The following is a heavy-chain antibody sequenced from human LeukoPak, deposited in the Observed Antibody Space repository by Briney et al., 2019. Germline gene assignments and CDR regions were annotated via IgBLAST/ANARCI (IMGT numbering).Heavy chain of an antibody. V-gene: IGHV3-53*01. Sequence: GGSLRLSCAASGFTVSSNYMAWVRQAPGKGLEWVSVIYKSAITYYADTVKGRFTISRDNSKNTLYLQMNSLRAEDTAVYYCARSLRVRGVPDYMDVWGKGTTVTISS. CDR3: ARSLRVRGVPDYMDV. CDR2: IYKSAIT. D-gene: IGHD3-10*01. CDR1: GFTVSSNY. J-gene: IGHJ6*03.